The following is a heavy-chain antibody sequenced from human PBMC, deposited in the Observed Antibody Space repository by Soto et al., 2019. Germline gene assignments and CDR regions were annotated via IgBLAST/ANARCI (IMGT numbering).Heavy chain of an antibody. J-gene: IGHJ6*02. Sequence: GGSLRLSCAASGFTFSSYSMNWVRQAPGRGLEWVSYISSSSSTIYYADSVKGRFTISRDNAKNSLYLQMNSLRDEDTAVYYCARKNTYYYDSSGRMDVWGQGTTVTVSS. CDR2: ISSSSSTI. CDR3: ARKNTYYYDSSGRMDV. CDR1: GFTFSSYS. V-gene: IGHV3-48*02. D-gene: IGHD3-22*01.